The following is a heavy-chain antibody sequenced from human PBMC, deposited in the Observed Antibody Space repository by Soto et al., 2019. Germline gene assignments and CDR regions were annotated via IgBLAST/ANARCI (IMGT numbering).Heavy chain of an antibody. Sequence: QVQLQESGPGLVKPSQTLSLTCTVSGASISSGDDYWSWIRQPPGKGLEWIGYTHYSGSVNYNPSLKSRVTISADASRSHVALILKSVTAADPAVYYCGRHGNYDIGWFDPWGQGILVTVSS. J-gene: IGHJ5*02. CDR3: GRHGNYDIGWFDP. D-gene: IGHD3-9*01. CDR2: THYSGSV. V-gene: IGHV4-30-4*01. CDR1: GASISSGDDY.